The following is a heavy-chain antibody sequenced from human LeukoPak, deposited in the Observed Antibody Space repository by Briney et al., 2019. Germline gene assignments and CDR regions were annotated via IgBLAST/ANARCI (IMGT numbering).Heavy chain of an antibody. CDR2: ISGSGSSI. J-gene: IGHJ2*01. D-gene: IGHD6-19*01. CDR1: GFTFSSYA. V-gene: IGHV3-23*01. Sequence: GGSLRLSCAASGFTFSSYAMSWVRQAPGKGLEWVSAISGSGSSIYYADSVKGRFTISRDNSKNTLYLQMNSLRAEDTAVYYCAKEGLSSGSSRYFDLWGRGTLVTVSS. CDR3: AKEGLSSGSSRYFDL.